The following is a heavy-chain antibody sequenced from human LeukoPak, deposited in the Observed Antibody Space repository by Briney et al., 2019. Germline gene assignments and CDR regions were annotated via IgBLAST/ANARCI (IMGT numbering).Heavy chain of an antibody. J-gene: IGHJ4*02. V-gene: IGHV1-69*05. Sequence: SVKVSCKASGGTFSSYAISWVRQAPGQGLEWMGGIIPIFGTANYAQKFQGRLTITTDESTSTAYMELSSLRSEDTAVYYCAGDDYYYDSSGYYLDYWGQGTLVTVSS. CDR2: IIPIFGTA. D-gene: IGHD3-22*01. CDR3: AGDDYYYDSSGYYLDY. CDR1: GGTFSSYA.